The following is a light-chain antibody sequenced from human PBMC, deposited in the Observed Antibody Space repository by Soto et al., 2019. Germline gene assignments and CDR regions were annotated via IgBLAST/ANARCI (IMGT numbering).Light chain of an antibody. V-gene: IGKV3-15*01. J-gene: IGKJ4*01. CDR2: GAS. CDR1: QSVRDN. CDR3: PQHDNWLLT. Sequence: IVMTQSPATLSVSPGERATLSCRASQSVRDNLAWYQQKPGQAPSLLIYGASTRATGIPARFSGSGSGTEFTLTISSLQSDDSAVYYGPQHDNWLLTFGGGTKLDIK.